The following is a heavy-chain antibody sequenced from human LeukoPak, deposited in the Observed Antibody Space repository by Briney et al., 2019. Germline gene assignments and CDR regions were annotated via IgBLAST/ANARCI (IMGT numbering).Heavy chain of an antibody. CDR1: GYTFTSYD. J-gene: IGHJ3*02. D-gene: IGHD3-22*01. CDR3: ARAGAITMIVVVRAFDI. CDR2: FDPEDGET. V-gene: IGHV1-24*01. Sequence: ASVKVSCKASGYTFTSYDINWVRQAPGKGLEWMGGFDPEDGETIYAQKFQGRVTMTEDTSTDTAYMELSSLRSEDTAVYYCARAGAITMIVVVRAFDIWGQGTMVTVSS.